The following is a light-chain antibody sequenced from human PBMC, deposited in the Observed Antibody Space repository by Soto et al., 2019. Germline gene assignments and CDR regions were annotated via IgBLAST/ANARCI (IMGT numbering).Light chain of an antibody. CDR1: QGIASY. CDR2: VAS. Sequence: IQLTQSPSSLSASVGDRVTITCRASQGIASYLAWYQQKPGKAPKLLISVASTLQSGVPSRFSGSGSGTGFTLTISSLQPEDFGTYYCQQLNSYPLTFGQGTRLEIK. CDR3: QQLNSYPLT. J-gene: IGKJ5*01. V-gene: IGKV1-9*01.